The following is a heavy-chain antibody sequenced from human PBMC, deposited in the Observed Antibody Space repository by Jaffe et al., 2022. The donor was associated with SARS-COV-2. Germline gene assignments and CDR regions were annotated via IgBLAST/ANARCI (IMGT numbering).Heavy chain of an antibody. D-gene: IGHD6-6*01. CDR1: GFTFDDYA. J-gene: IGHJ6*02. Sequence: EVQLVESGGGLVQPGRSLRLSCAASGFTFDDYAMHWVRQAPGKGLEWVSGISWNSGSIGYADSVKGRFTISRDNAKNSLYLQMNSLRAEDTALYYCAKMGADSSSPYYYYGMDVWGQGTTVTVSS. CDR2: ISWNSGSI. CDR3: AKMGADSSSPYYYYGMDV. V-gene: IGHV3-9*01.